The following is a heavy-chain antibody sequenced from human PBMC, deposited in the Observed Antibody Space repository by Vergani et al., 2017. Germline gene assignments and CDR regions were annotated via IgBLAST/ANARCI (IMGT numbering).Heavy chain of an antibody. CDR2: IYYSGST. J-gene: IGHJ5*02. CDR3: ARHFSYDFWSGYYMGQDWFDP. V-gene: IGHV4-39*01. CDR1: GGSISSSSYY. D-gene: IGHD3-3*01. Sequence: QVQLQQWGAGLLKPSETLSLTCTVSGGSISSSSYYWGWIRQPPGKGLEWIGSIYYSGSTYYNPSLKSRVTISVDTSKNQFSMKLSSVTAADTAVYYCARHFSYDFWSGYYMGQDWFDPWGQGTLVTVSS.